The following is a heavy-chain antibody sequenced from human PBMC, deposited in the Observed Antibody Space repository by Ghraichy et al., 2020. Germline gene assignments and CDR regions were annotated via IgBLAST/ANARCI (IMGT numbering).Heavy chain of an antibody. Sequence: SQTLSLTCTVSGYSISSGYYWGWIRQPPGKGLEWIGSFFHRGNTYYNPSLQSRVTISLDTSKNQFSLKLSSATAADTAVYYCARDTDYSNYGFDYWGQGTLVTVSS. J-gene: IGHJ4*02. V-gene: IGHV4-38-2*02. CDR2: FFHRGNT. D-gene: IGHD4-11*01. CDR3: ARDTDYSNYGFDY. CDR1: GYSISSGYY.